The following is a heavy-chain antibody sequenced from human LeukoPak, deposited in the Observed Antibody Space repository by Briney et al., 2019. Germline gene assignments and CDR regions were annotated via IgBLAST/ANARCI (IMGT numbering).Heavy chain of an antibody. CDR1: GYTFTGYD. V-gene: IGHV1-8*01. J-gene: IGHJ4*02. CDR3: TRGSLSGSSRDY. CDR2: MNPNTGDT. D-gene: IGHD1-26*01. Sequence: ASVKVSCKASGYTFTGYDINGVRQATGQGLEWMGWMNPNTGDTGYAQKFQGRVTMTRNTSIDTAYMELSGLRSEDTAVYYCTRGSLSGSSRDYWGQGTLVTVSS.